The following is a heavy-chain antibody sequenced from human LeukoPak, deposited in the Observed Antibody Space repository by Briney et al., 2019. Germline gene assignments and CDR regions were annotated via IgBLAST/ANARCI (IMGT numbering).Heavy chain of an antibody. CDR2: IYYIGST. D-gene: IGHD3-22*01. CDR3: ARYYDSTGSFDY. Sequence: PSETLSLTCTVSGDSVSRSSYYWTWIRQPPGKGLEWIGYIYYIGSTNYNPSLRSRLTMLVDTSKNQFSLRLSSVIAADTAVYYCARYYDSTGSFDYWGQGTLVTVSS. CDR1: GDSVSRSSYY. J-gene: IGHJ4*02. V-gene: IGHV4-61*01.